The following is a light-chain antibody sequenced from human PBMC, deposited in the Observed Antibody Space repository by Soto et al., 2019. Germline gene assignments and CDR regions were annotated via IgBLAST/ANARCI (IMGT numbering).Light chain of an antibody. CDR2: YDS. CDR3: QVWDRSSDHVV. V-gene: IGLV3-21*04. CDR1: NIGSKS. Sequence: SYELTQPPSVSVAPGKTARITCGGNNIGSKSVHWYQQKPGQAPVVVIYYDSDRPSGIPERLSGSNSGNTATLTISSLEAGDEDDYYCQVWDRSSDHVVFGGVTKRTVL. J-gene: IGLJ2*01.